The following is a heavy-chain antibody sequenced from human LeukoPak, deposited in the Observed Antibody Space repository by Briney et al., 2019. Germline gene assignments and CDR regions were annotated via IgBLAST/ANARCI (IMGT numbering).Heavy chain of an antibody. CDR3: ARDHDYGGNFHFDY. V-gene: IGHV3-21*01. D-gene: IGHD4-23*01. J-gene: IGHJ4*02. CDR2: ISSSSSYI. CDR1: GFTFSSYS. Sequence: GGSLRLSCAASGFTFSSYSMNWVRQAPGKGLEWVSSISSSSSYIYYADSVKGRFTISRDNAKNSLYLQMNSLRAEDMAVYYCARDHDYGGNFHFDYWGQGTLVTVSS.